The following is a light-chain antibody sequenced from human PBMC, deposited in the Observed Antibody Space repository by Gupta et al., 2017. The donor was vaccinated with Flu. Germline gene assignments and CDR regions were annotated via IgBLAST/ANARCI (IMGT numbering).Light chain of an antibody. V-gene: IGKV3-20*01. CDR2: GAS. CDR1: QSVSRSY. J-gene: IGKJ3*01. CDR3: QQYGNSPRFT. Sequence: TLSLSPGEGATLSCRASQSVSRSYIAWYQQKPGQAPRLLIYGASSRATGIPDRISGSGSGTDFTLTISRREPEDFAVYYCQQYGNSPRFTFGHGTKVDIK.